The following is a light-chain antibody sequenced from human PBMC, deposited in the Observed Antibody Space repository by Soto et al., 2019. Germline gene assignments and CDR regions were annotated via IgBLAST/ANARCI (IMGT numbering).Light chain of an antibody. CDR1: QTLLYNSNDKNY. J-gene: IGKJ2*01. CDR3: HQYYRSPPT. V-gene: IGKV4-1*01. Sequence: DIVMTQSPASLAVSLGERATIHCKSNQTLLYNSNDKNYLAWYQQKTGQPPILLIYWASTRAAGVPDRFSGSGSVADFTLTISSLQAEDVAVYYCHQYYRSPPTFGQGTKLEIK. CDR2: WAS.